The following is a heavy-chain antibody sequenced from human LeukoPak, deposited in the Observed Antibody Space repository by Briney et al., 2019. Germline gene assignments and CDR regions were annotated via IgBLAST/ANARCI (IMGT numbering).Heavy chain of an antibody. J-gene: IGHJ4*02. CDR2: INPRGGST. V-gene: IGHV1-46*01. CDR1: GYTFTSYY. D-gene: IGHD2-2*01. CDR3: ARRGETAVVPAATFFDY. Sequence: ASVKVSCKASGYTFTSYYMHWVRQAPGQGLEWMGIINPRGGSTSYAQKFQGRVTMTRDTSTSTVYMELSSLRSEDTAVYYCARRGETAVVPAATFFDYWGQGTLVTVSS.